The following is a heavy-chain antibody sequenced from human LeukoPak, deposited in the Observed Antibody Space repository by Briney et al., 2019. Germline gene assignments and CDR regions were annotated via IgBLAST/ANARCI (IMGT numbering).Heavy chain of an antibody. CDR2: ISHSGSTI. J-gene: IGHJ3*02. CDR1: GFTFSSYE. V-gene: IGHV3-48*03. D-gene: IGHD3-10*01. Sequence: GGSLILSCAASGFTFSSYEMNWVRLAPGKGLGWVSYISHSGSTIYYADSVKGRFTISSDNARNSLLLQMNRLTSEDTAVYYCAKLELRNAFDIWGQGTMVTVSS. CDR3: AKLELRNAFDI.